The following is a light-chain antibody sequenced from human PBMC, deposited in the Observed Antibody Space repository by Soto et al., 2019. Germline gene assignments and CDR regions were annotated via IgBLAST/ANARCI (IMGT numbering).Light chain of an antibody. Sequence: EIVLTQSPATLSLSPGERATLSCRASQSVSSYLAWYQQKPGQAPRLLIYDASNRATGIPARFSGSGSGTDFTLTISSLEHEAFAVYYCQQRSNWPRTFGQGTKVEIK. CDR1: QSVSSY. J-gene: IGKJ1*01. CDR3: QQRSNWPRT. V-gene: IGKV3-11*01. CDR2: DAS.